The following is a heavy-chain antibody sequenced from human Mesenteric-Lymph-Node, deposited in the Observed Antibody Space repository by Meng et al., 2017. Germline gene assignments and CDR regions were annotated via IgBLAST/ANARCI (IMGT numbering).Heavy chain of an antibody. V-gene: IGHV1-3*01. D-gene: IGHD1-26*01. CDR2: INSGNGKT. J-gene: IGHJ4*02. CDR1: GYTFTNYA. CDR3: ARGLWEQSRYYFDS. Sequence: QVQLVQSGAEGKKPGASVKVSCKASGYTFTNYAIQWVRQAPGQRLEWMGWINSGNGKTKYSEKFQGRVTITRDTSATTAYMELSSLRSEDMAVYYCARGLWEQSRYYFDSWGQGTLVTVSS.